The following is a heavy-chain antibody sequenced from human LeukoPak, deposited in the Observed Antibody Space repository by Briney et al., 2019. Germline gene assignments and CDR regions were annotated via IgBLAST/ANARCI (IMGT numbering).Heavy chain of an antibody. CDR2: VNNSGDT. Sequence: SSETLSLTCGVSGASFSAYYWSWIRQPPGKGLEWIAEVNNSGDTHYKPSLKSRVTISVDTSKNQFSLRVTSATAADTATYYCARRQRISRMSWGDFWGQGTLVIVSS. CDR1: GASFSAYY. D-gene: IGHD3-16*01. V-gene: IGHV4-34*01. J-gene: IGHJ4*02. CDR3: ARRQRISRMSWGDF.